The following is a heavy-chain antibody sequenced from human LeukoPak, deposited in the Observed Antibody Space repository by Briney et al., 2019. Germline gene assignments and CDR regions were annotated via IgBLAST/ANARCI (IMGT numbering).Heavy chain of an antibody. Sequence: SVKVSCKASGGTFSSYAISWVRQAPGQGLEWMGGIIPIFGTANYAQKFQGRVTITADKSTSTAYMELSSLRSEDTAVYYCARSPHQVMIFGVVINPKDYYYYYMDVWGKGTTVTVSS. CDR2: IIPIFGTA. V-gene: IGHV1-69*06. CDR3: ARSPHQVMIFGVVINPKDYYYYYMDV. J-gene: IGHJ6*03. D-gene: IGHD3-3*01. CDR1: GGTFSSYA.